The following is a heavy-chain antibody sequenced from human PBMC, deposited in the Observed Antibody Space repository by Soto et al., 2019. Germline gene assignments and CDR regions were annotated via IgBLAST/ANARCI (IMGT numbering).Heavy chain of an antibody. J-gene: IGHJ5*02. CDR3: ALRPPIDDILTGYYNWFDP. V-gene: IGHV4-34*01. CDR1: GGSFSGYY. CDR2: INHSGST. D-gene: IGHD3-9*01. Sequence: SETLSLTCAVYGGSFSGYYWSWIRQPPGKGLEWIGEINHSGSTNYNPSLKSRVPISVDTSKNQFSLKLSSVTAADTAVYYCALRPPIDDILTGYYNWFDPWGQGTLVTVSS.